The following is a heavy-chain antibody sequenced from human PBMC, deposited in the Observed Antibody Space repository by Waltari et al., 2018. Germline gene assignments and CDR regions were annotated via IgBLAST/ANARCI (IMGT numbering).Heavy chain of an antibody. CDR3: ATPFYNWDDPLHS. CDR2: ITVGDDT. V-gene: IGHV3-23*01. Sequence: EVQLLESGGELVQPGGSLSLACPASGITFRNFAINWVRLAPGTGLEWVSAITVGDDTYYADSVKGRFTISRDTSKDTVHLQMNGLRAEDTAVYYCATPFYNWDDPLHSWGQGTLVTVSS. D-gene: IGHD1-20*01. CDR1: GITFRNFA. J-gene: IGHJ4*02.